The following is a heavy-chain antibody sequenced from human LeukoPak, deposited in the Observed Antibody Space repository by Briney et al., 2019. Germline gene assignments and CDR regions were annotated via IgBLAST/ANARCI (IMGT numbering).Heavy chain of an antibody. CDR2: IYYSGST. Sequence: SETLSLTCTVSGGSISSYYWSWIRQPPGKGLEWIGYIYYSGSTYYNPSLKSRVTISVDTSKNQFSLKLSSVTAADTAVYYCARRSKGEHYDYWGQGTLVTVSS. CDR3: ARRSKGEHYDY. CDR1: GGSISSYY. D-gene: IGHD3-3*02. J-gene: IGHJ4*02. V-gene: IGHV4-59*08.